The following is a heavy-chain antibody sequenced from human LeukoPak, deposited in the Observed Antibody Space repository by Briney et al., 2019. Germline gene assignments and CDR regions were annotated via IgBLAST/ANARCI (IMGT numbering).Heavy chain of an antibody. CDR2: IYSGGST. CDR1: GFTVSSNY. J-gene: IGHJ6*02. D-gene: IGHD2-2*01. V-gene: IGHV3-53*01. CDR3: ARDCSSTSCYESDEPYYYGMDV. Sequence: GGSLRLSCAASGFTVSSNYMSWVRQTPGKGLEWVSVIYSGGSTYYADSVKGQFTISRDNSKNTLYLQMNSLRAEDTAVYYCARDCSSTSCYESDEPYYYGMDVWGQGTTVTVSS.